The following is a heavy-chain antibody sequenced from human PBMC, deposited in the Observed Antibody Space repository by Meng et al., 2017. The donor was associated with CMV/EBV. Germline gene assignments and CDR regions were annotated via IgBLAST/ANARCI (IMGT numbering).Heavy chain of an antibody. CDR3: ASSLTYPDY. D-gene: IGHD2-15*01. V-gene: IGHV4-34*01. Sequence: QVQLQQGGAGLLKPSETLSLPCAVYGGSFSGYYWSWIRQPPGKGLEWIGEINHSGSTNYNPSLKSRVTISVDTSKNQFSLKLSSVTAADTAVYYCASSLTYPDYWGQGTLVTVSS. J-gene: IGHJ4*02. CDR1: GGSFSGYY. CDR2: INHSGST.